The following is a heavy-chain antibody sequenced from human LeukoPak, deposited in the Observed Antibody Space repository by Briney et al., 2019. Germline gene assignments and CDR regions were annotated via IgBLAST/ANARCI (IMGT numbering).Heavy chain of an antibody. CDR1: GFTFSTYA. J-gene: IGHJ4*02. V-gene: IGHV3-23*01. CDR3: VKEDYYDSSGYYPLGF. CDR2: NSDSGGST. Sequence: GGSLRLSCAASGFTFSTYAISWVRQAPGKGLEWVSANSDSGGSTYYADSVKGRFTISRDNSKSTLYLQMNSLRAEDTALYYCVKEDYYDSSGYYPLGFWGQGTLVTVSS. D-gene: IGHD3-22*01.